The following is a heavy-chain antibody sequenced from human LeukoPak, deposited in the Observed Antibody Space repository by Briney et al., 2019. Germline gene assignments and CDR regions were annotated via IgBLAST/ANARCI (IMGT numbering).Heavy chain of an antibody. CDR2: VSGSGGST. CDR3: AKCAFGGFQVFDI. Sequence: GGSLRLSCAASGFTFSSYAMSWVRQAPGKGLEWVSAVSGSGGSTYYADSVKGRFTISRDNSKNKLYLQMNSLRAEDTAVYYCAKCAFGGFQVFDIWGQGTMVTVYS. V-gene: IGHV3-23*01. CDR1: GFTFSSYA. D-gene: IGHD4-23*01. J-gene: IGHJ3*02.